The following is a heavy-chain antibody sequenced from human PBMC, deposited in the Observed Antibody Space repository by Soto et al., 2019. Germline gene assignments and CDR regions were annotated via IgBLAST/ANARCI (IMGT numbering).Heavy chain of an antibody. Sequence: DLVESGGGLVQPGRSLRLSCAASEFTFDNYAMHWVRQAPGKGLEWVSGISWNSGTLVYADSVKGRFTISRDNAKNSLFLQMNSLRPEDTALYFCAKGRTRPLELGSFGDNAFDVWGQGTMVTVSS. CDR1: EFTFDNYA. J-gene: IGHJ3*01. V-gene: IGHV3-9*01. CDR2: ISWNSGTL. CDR3: AKGRTRPLELGSFGDNAFDV. D-gene: IGHD3-10*01.